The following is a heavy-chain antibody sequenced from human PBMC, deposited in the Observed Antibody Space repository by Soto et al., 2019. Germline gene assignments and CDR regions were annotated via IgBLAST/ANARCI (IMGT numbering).Heavy chain of an antibody. V-gene: IGHV3-33*01. J-gene: IGHJ4*02. CDR2: IWYDGSNK. CDR1: GFTFRSYG. CDR3: ARNSGNYRLDD. D-gene: IGHD4-4*01. Sequence: QVQLVESGGGVVQPGTSLRLSCITSGFTFRSYGMHWVRQAPGKGLEWLAIIWYDGSNKYYADSVEGRFTISRDNSRDTVYLQMNSLRAEDTALYYCARNSGNYRLDDWGQGALVIVSS.